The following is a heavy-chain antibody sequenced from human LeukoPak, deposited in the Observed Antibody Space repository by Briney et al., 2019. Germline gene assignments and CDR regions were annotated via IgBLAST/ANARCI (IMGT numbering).Heavy chain of an antibody. Sequence: SETLSLTCTVSGGSISSHYWSWIRQPSGKGLEWIGYIYYSGSTNYNPSLKSRVTISVDTSKNQFSLKLSSVTAADTAVYYCARLKGYCSGGSCYSGTYYYYMDVWGKGTTVTVSS. D-gene: IGHD2-15*01. CDR3: ARLKGYCSGGSCYSGTYYYYMDV. V-gene: IGHV4-59*11. J-gene: IGHJ6*03. CDR1: GGSISSHY. CDR2: IYYSGST.